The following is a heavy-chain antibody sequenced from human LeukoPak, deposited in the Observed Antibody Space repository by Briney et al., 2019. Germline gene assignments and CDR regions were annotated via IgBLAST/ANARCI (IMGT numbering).Heavy chain of an antibody. D-gene: IGHD4-17*01. V-gene: IGHV3-53*01. J-gene: IGHJ3*02. CDR1: GFTFSSYA. Sequence: GGSLRLSCAASGFTFSSYAMHWVRQAPGKGLEWVSVIYSGGSTYYADSVKGRFTISRDNSKNTLYLQMNSLRAEDTAVYYCARRTTVGAFDIWGQGTMVTVSS. CDR2: IYSGGST. CDR3: ARRTTVGAFDI.